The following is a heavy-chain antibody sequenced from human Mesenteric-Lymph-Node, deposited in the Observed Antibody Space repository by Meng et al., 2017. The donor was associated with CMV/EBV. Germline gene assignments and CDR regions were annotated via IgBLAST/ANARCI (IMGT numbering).Heavy chain of an antibody. V-gene: IGHV3-30*02. Sequence: GGSLRLSCAASGFTFSSYAMHWVRQAPGKGLEWVAFIRYDATNKFYADSVKGRFTISRDNSKNTVYLQMNSLRAEDTALYYCAKGPNYDFRSGYNWFDPWGQGTLVTVSS. CDR2: IRYDATNK. D-gene: IGHD3-3*01. J-gene: IGHJ5*02. CDR3: AKGPNYDFRSGYNWFDP. CDR1: GFTFSSYA.